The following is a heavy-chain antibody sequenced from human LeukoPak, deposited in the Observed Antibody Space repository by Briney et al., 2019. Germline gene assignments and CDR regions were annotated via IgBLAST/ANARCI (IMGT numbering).Heavy chain of an antibody. CDR3: ARDMGRGAVAFDY. V-gene: IGHV7-4-1*02. CDR2: INTNTGNP. Sequence: GASVMVSCKTSGYTFNNYAVNWVRQAPGQGLEWMGWINTNTGNPTYAQGFTGRFVFSLDTSASTAYLQISSLKAEDTAVYYCARDMGRGAVAFDYWGQGTLVTVSS. CDR1: GYTFNNYA. D-gene: IGHD6-19*01. J-gene: IGHJ4*02.